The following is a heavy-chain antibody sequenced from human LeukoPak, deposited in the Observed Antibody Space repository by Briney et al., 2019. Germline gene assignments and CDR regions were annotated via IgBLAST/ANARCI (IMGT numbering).Heavy chain of an antibody. D-gene: IGHD1-1*01. CDR2: ISSSGSTI. J-gene: IGHJ4*02. V-gene: IGHV3-48*04. Sequence: GGSLRLSCAASGFTFSSYGMSWVRQAPGKGLEWVSYISSSGSTIYYADSVKGRFTISRDDAKNSLYLQMNSLRAEDTTVYYCAREWQLALDYWGQGTLVTVSS. CDR3: AREWQLALDY. CDR1: GFTFSSYG.